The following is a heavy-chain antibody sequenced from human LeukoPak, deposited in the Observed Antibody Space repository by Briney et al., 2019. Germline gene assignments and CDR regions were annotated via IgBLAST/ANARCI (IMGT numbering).Heavy chain of an antibody. Sequence: GGSLRLSGAASGFTVSSNYMSWVRQAPGKGLEWVSVIYSGGSTYYADSVKGRFTISRDNSKNTLYLQMNSLRAEDTAVYYCARDRSGSFRFDYWGQGTLVTVSS. D-gene: IGHD1-26*01. V-gene: IGHV3-66*02. CDR1: GFTVSSNY. CDR2: IYSGGST. J-gene: IGHJ4*02. CDR3: ARDRSGSFRFDY.